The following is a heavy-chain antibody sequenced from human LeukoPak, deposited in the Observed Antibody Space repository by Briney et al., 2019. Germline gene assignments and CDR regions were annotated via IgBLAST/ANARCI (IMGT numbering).Heavy chain of an antibody. CDR2: IGTAGDP. Sequence: GGSLRLSCAASGFTFSSCDMHWVRQATGKGLEWVSAIGTAGDPYYPGSVKGRFTISRENAKNSLYLQMNSLRAGDTAVYYCARSDLGDAFDIWGQGTMVTVSS. J-gene: IGHJ3*02. CDR1: GFTFSSCD. CDR3: ARSDLGDAFDI. V-gene: IGHV3-13*05. D-gene: IGHD3-10*01.